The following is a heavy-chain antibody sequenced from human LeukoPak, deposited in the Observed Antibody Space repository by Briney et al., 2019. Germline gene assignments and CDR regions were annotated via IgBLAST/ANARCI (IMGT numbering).Heavy chain of an antibody. CDR1: GFTFSSYG. CDR3: AKATIPIAVAGPLDP. D-gene: IGHD6-19*01. V-gene: IGHV3-30*18. CDR2: ISYDGSNK. Sequence: GGSLRLSCAASGFTFSSYGMHWVSQAPGKGLEWVAVISYDGSNKYYADSVKGRFTISRDNSKNTLYLQMNSLRAEDTAVYYCAKATIPIAVAGPLDPWGQGTLVTVSS. J-gene: IGHJ5*02.